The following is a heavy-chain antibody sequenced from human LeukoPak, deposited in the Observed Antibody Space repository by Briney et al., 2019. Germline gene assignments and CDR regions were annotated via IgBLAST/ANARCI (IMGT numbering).Heavy chain of an antibody. Sequence: PSETLSLTCTVSGGSISSYYWSWIRQPPGKGLEWIGYIYYSGSTNYNPSLKSRVTISVDTSKNQFSLKLSSVTAADTAVYYCATTAYGSGSYYNQDYWGQGTLVTVSP. D-gene: IGHD3-10*01. CDR2: IYYSGST. CDR3: ATTAYGSGSYYNQDY. CDR1: GGSISSYY. J-gene: IGHJ4*02. V-gene: IGHV4-59*01.